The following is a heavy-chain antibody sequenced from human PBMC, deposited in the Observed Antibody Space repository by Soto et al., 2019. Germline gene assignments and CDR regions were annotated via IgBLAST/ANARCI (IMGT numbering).Heavy chain of an antibody. V-gene: IGHV4-30-2*06. Sequence: QLRLQESGSGVVKTSESLTLTCTVFGASISYGGYSWGWIRPSPGRGLAWIGHITPLANTYFNPCFKSRVTMSIDRTKNHFSLKVTSMTAADKGRYFCVMGGGNDPVEYWGQGILVTVSS. D-gene: IGHD5-12*01. CDR2: ITPLANT. CDR1: GASISYGGYS. CDR3: VMGGGNDPVEY. J-gene: IGHJ4*02.